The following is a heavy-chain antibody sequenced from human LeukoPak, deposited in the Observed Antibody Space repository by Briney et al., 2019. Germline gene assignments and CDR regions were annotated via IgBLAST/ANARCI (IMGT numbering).Heavy chain of an antibody. V-gene: IGHV1-2*06. CDR1: GYTFTGYY. CDR2: INPNSGGT. Sequence: ASVKVSCKASGYTFTGYYMHWVRQAPGQGLEWMGRINPNSGGTNYAQKFQGRVTITRDTSISTAYMELSRLRSDDTAVYYCARVITYYYDSSGYNVDAFDIWGQGTMVTVSS. CDR3: ARVITYYYDSSGYNVDAFDI. D-gene: IGHD3-22*01. J-gene: IGHJ3*02.